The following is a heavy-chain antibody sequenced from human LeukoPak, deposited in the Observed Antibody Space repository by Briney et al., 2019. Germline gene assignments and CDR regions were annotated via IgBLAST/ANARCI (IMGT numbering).Heavy chain of an antibody. D-gene: IGHD3-3*01. Sequence: SETLSLTCAVYGGSFSGYYWSWIRQPPGKGLERIGEINHSGSTNYNPSLKSRVTISVDTSKNQFSLKLSSVTAADTAVYYCARGSRQSYYDFWSGPEGAFDIWGQGTMVTVSS. J-gene: IGHJ3*02. CDR2: INHSGST. V-gene: IGHV4-34*01. CDR3: ARGSRQSYYDFWSGPEGAFDI. CDR1: GGSFSGYY.